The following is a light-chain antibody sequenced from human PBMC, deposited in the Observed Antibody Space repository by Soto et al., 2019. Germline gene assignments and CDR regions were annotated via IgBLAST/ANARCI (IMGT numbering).Light chain of an antibody. CDR3: QQVDSFPLS. V-gene: IGKV1-12*01. CDR2: AAS. J-gene: IGKJ4*01. Sequence: IQVTQSPSSVSASIGDRVTITCRASQGISGWLAWYQQKPGKAPKLLIYAASSLQSEVPSRFSGSGSWTEFTLTITRLQPEDFATYYCQQVDSFPLSFGGGTKVEIK. CDR1: QGISGW.